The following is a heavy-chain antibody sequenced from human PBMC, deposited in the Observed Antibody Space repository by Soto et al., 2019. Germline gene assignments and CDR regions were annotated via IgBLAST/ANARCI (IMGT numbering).Heavy chain of an antibody. V-gene: IGHV3-30-3*01. Sequence: ESGGGVVQPGRSLRLSCAASGFTFSSYAMHWVRQAPGKGLEWVAVISYDGSNKYYADSVKGRFTVSRDDSKNTLYLQMNSLRTEDTAVYYCVRASGMDVWGQGTTVTVSS. CDR2: ISYDGSNK. J-gene: IGHJ6*02. CDR3: VRASGMDV. CDR1: GFTFSSYA.